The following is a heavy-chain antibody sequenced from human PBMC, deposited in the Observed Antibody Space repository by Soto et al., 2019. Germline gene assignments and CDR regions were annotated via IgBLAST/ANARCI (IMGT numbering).Heavy chain of an antibody. V-gene: IGHV3-64*04. Sequence: GGSLRLSCSASGFTFSSYAMHWVRQAPGKGLEYVSAISSNGGSTYYADSVKGRFTISRDNSKKTLYLQMNSLRAEDTAVYYCAKVPGYDYVWGTYYYFDYWGLGAQVTVSS. CDR2: ISSNGGST. CDR3: AKVPGYDYVWGTYYYFDY. J-gene: IGHJ4*02. D-gene: IGHD3-16*01. CDR1: GFTFSSYA.